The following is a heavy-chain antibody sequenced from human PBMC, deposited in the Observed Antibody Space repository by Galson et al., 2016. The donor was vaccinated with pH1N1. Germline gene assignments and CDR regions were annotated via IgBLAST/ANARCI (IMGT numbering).Heavy chain of an antibody. CDR2: TIPVFGAP. D-gene: IGHD3-22*01. CDR3: ATRRGKDYSDRGGYLAY. J-gene: IGHJ4*02. V-gene: IGHV1-69*05. CDR1: GGTFTFYA. Sequence: SVKVSCKASGGTFTFYAFTWVRQAPGQGLEWMGGTIPVFGAPTYVQKFQGRVTITTDDSTRTAYMELRSLRSEDTAVYYCATRRGKDYSDRGGYLAYWGQGTLVTVSS.